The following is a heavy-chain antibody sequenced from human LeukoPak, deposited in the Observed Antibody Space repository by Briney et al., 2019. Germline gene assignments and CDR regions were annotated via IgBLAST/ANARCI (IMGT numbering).Heavy chain of an antibody. CDR3: AKDLAVAGTGPQDY. CDR2: ISGSGGST. V-gene: IGHV3-23*01. CDR1: GFTFSSYA. D-gene: IGHD6-19*01. Sequence: GGSLRLSCAASGFTFSSYAMSWVRQAPGKGLEWVSAISGSGGSTYYADSVKGRFTISRDNSKNTLYLQMNSLRAEDTAVHYCAKDLAVAGTGPQDYWGQGTLVTVSS. J-gene: IGHJ4*02.